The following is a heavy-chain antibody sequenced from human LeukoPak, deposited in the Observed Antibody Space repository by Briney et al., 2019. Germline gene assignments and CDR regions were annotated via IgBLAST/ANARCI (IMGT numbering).Heavy chain of an antibody. J-gene: IGHJ4*02. D-gene: IGHD6-19*01. CDR2: ISGDGGST. Sequence: GGSLRLSCAAPGFIFDDYAIHWVRQAPGKGLEWVSLISGDGGSTFYADSVKGRFTISRDNSKNSLSLQMSSLRSEDTALYYCTRESKRSGWYDYWGQGTLVTVSS. CDR1: GFIFDDYA. CDR3: TRESKRSGWYDY. V-gene: IGHV3-43*02.